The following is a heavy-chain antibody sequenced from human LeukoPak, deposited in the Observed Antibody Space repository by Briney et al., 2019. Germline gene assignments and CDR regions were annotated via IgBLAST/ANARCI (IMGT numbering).Heavy chain of an antibody. D-gene: IGHD6-19*01. CDR2: IYPGDSDT. V-gene: IGHV5-51*01. CDR1: GYSFTSYW. Sequence: GESLKISCNGSGYSFTSYWIGWVRQMPGKGLEWMGIIYPGDSDTRYSPSFQGQVTISADKSISTAYLQWSSLKASDTTMYYCARGGIAVAGIYYFDYWGQGTLVTVSS. J-gene: IGHJ4*02. CDR3: ARGGIAVAGIYYFDY.